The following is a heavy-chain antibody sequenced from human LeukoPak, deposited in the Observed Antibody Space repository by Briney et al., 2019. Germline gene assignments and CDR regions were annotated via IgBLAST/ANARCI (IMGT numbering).Heavy chain of an antibody. D-gene: IGHD1/OR15-1a*01. Sequence: PGGSLRLSCAASGFTFSSYSMNWVRQAPGKGLEWVSSISSSSSYIYYADSVKGRFTISRDNAKNSLYLQMSSLRAEDTAVYYCARGWEQQGVGAFHVWGQGTMVTVSS. CDR3: ARGWEQQGVGAFHV. CDR2: ISSSSSYI. J-gene: IGHJ3*01. V-gene: IGHV3-21*01. CDR1: GFTFSSYS.